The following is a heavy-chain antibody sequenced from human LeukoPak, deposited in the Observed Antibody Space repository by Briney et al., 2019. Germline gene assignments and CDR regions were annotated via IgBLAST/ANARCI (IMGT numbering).Heavy chain of an antibody. V-gene: IGHV3-7*01. CDR1: GFTFSAHW. CDR2: IKQDESEK. J-gene: IGHJ4*02. CDR3: ARGMGFTTVAYFDY. Sequence: GGPLRLSCAASGFTFSAHWMSWVRQAPGKGLEWVANIKQDESEKSYVDSVKGRFAISRDSAKNSLYLQMNSLRAGDTAVYYCARGMGFTTVAYFDYWGQGTLVTVSS. D-gene: IGHD4-23*01.